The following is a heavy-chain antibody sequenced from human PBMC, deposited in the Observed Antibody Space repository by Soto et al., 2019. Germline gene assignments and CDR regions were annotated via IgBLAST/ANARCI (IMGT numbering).Heavy chain of an antibody. D-gene: IGHD2-21*01. Sequence: SETLSLTCIVSGGSITSYHWSWIRQHPGKGLEWIGYSYYSGSTQYNPSLKSRVTLSVDTSKNQFSLKLSSVTAADTAVYFCARAKDGYFFDYWGQGALVTVSS. CDR2: SYYSGST. CDR1: GGSITSYH. CDR3: ARAKDGYFFDY. V-gene: IGHV4-59*12. J-gene: IGHJ4*02.